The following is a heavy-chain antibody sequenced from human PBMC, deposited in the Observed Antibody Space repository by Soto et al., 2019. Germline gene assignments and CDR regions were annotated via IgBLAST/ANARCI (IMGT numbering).Heavy chain of an antibody. V-gene: IGHV3-23*01. CDR1: GFMFSSYA. D-gene: IGHD2-21*02. J-gene: IGHJ4*02. CDR3: AKDGSWRDHYYFDN. Sequence: PGGSLRLSCAVSGFMFSSYAMTWVRQAPGKGLEWVSSISGSGGSTYYSDSVRGRFTISRDNSKKMLYLEMNSLKGDDTAVYYCAKDGSWRDHYYFDNWGQGALVTVSS. CDR2: ISGSGGST.